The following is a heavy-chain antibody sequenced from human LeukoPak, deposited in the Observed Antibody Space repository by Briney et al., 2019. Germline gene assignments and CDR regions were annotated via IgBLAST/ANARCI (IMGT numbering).Heavy chain of an antibody. Sequence: GAAVKVSCKASGYTFTAYYMHWVRQAPGQGLEWMGWITPNSGGTNYAQKFQGRVTMTRDTSINTDYMELSGLTSDDTAIYYRARPRRQQWLADSFDYWGQGTLVTVSS. CDR2: ITPNSGGT. CDR3: ARPRRQQWLADSFDY. CDR1: GYTFTAYY. V-gene: IGHV1-2*02. J-gene: IGHJ4*02. D-gene: IGHD6-19*01.